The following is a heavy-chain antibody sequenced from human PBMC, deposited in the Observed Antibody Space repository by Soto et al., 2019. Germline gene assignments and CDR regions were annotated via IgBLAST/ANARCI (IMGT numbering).Heavy chain of an antibody. D-gene: IGHD2-15*01. Sequence: PSETLSLTCTVSGGSISSGGYYWSWIRQHPGKGLEWIGYIYYSGSTYYNPSLKSRVTISVDTSKNQFSLKLSSVTAADTAVYYCARSPPGGWYYFDYWGQGTLVTVSS. CDR3: ARSPPGGWYYFDY. V-gene: IGHV4-31*03. CDR1: GGSISSGGYY. CDR2: IYYSGST. J-gene: IGHJ4*02.